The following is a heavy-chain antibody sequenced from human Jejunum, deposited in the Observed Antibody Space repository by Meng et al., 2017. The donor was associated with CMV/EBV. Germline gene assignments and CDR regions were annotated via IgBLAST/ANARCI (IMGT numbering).Heavy chain of an antibody. Sequence: FRDHAMSWVRQAPGKGLEWVSFIRSKAYGETTEYAASVKGRFSISRDDSQSIVYLQMNRLRSEDTAVYYCTKGPRLEWRYYGMDVWGQGTTVTVSS. J-gene: IGHJ6*02. V-gene: IGHV3-49*04. CDR2: IRSKAYGETT. CDR1: FRDHA. D-gene: IGHD3-3*01. CDR3: TKGPRLEWRYYGMDV.